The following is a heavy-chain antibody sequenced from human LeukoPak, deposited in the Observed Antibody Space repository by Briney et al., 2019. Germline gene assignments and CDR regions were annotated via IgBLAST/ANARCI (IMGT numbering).Heavy chain of an antibody. CDR3: ARESWDIEGYNWFDP. D-gene: IGHD2-15*01. V-gene: IGHV6-1*01. CDR2: TYYRSKWYN. Sequence: SQTLSLTFAISGDSVSSNGAAWNWIRQSPSRGLEWLGRTYYRSKWYNDYAVSVKSRITINPDTSKNQFSLQLNSVTPEDTAVYYCARESWDIEGYNWFDPWGQGTLVTVSS. CDR1: GDSVSSNGAA. J-gene: IGHJ5*02.